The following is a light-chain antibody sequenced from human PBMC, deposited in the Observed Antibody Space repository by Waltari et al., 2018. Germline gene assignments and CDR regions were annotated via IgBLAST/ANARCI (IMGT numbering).Light chain of an antibody. CDR3: QQYNNWLPT. CDR1: PSVTSI. CDR2: GTS. Sequence: EIVMTQSPATLSVSPGERATLSCRASPSVTSILAWYQQKPGQAPRRLLSGTSTRATGIPDRFSGSGSGAEFTLTISSLQSEDFAVYYCQQYNNWLPTFGQGTKLEIK. V-gene: IGKV3-15*01. J-gene: IGKJ2*01.